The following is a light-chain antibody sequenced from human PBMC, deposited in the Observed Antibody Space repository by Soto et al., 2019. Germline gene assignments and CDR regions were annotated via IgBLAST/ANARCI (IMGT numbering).Light chain of an antibody. CDR3: QQQGT. J-gene: IGKJ2*01. Sequence: EIVLTQSPGTLSLSPGERATLSCRASRSLSSSYVVWYQQKPGQAPRLLIYAASRRATGIQDRFSGSGSATEYTLTISRLAPEDFAVYYCQQQGTFGQGTKLEIK. CDR1: RSLSSSY. V-gene: IGKV3-20*01. CDR2: AAS.